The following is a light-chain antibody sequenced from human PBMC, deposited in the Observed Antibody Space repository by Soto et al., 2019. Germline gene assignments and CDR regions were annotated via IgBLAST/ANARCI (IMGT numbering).Light chain of an antibody. CDR1: SSDVGGYNY. Sequence: VLTQPASVSGSPGQSITISCTGTSSDVGGYNYVSWYQHHPGKAPKLMIYDVTNRPSGVSNRFSGSKSGNTASLTISGLQAEDEADYYCTSYTTSSPYLVFGGGTKLT. J-gene: IGLJ3*02. V-gene: IGLV2-14*03. CDR2: DVT. CDR3: TSYTTSSPYLV.